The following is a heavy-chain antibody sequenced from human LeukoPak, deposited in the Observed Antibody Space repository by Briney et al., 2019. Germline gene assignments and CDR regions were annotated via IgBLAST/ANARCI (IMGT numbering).Heavy chain of an antibody. V-gene: IGHV3-21*01. D-gene: IGHD5-24*01. Sequence: AGGSLRLSCAASGFTFSSYSMNWVRQAPGKGLEWVSSISSSSSYIYYADSVKGRFTISRDNAKNSLYLQMNSLRAEDTAVYYCARDRARWLQAPFDYWGQGTLVTVSS. J-gene: IGHJ4*02. CDR2: ISSSSSYI. CDR3: ARDRARWLQAPFDY. CDR1: GFTFSSYS.